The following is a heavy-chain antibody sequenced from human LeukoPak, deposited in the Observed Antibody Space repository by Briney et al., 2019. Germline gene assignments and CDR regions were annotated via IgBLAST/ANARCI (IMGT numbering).Heavy chain of an antibody. J-gene: IGHJ4*02. CDR3: AKAGRINAYYFDY. CDR2: ISYDGSNK. V-gene: IGHV3-30*18. CDR1: GFTLSTYW. Sequence: GGSLRLSCAASGFTLSTYWMSWVRQAPGKGLEWVAVISYDGSNKYYADSVKGRFTISRDNSKNTLYLQMNSLRAEDTAVYYCAKAGRINAYYFDYWGQGTLVTVSS.